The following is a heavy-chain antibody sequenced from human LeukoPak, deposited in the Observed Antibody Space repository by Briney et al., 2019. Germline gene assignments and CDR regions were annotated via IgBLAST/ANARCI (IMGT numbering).Heavy chain of an antibody. V-gene: IGHV1-69*04. Sequence: ASVKVSCKASGGTFSSYAISWVRQAPGQGLEWMGRIIPTLGIANYAQKFQGRVTITADKSTSTAYMELSSLRSEDTAVYYCAALDDYGDYWWFDPWGQGTLVTVSS. CDR2: IIPTLGIA. CDR3: AALDDYGDYWWFDP. J-gene: IGHJ5*02. CDR1: GGTFSSYA. D-gene: IGHD4-17*01.